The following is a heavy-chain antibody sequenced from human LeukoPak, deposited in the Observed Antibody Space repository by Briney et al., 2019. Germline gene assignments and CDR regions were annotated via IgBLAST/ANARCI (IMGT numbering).Heavy chain of an antibody. D-gene: IGHD5-18*01. J-gene: IGHJ4*02. CDR3: ASSLTSWIQLWFKFDY. CDR2: IYYSGST. V-gene: IGHV4-39*01. CDR1: GGSISSSSYY. Sequence: SETLSLTCTVSGGSISSSSYYWGWIRQPPGKGLEWIGSIYYSGSTYYNPSLKSRVTISVDTSKNQFSLKLSSVTAADTAVYYCASSLTSWIQLWFKFDYWGQGTLVTVSS.